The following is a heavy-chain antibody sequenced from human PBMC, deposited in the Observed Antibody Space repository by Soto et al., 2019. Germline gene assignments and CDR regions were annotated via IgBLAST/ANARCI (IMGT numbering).Heavy chain of an antibody. CDR1: GFTFSSYW. D-gene: IGHD6-6*01. CDR3: ATLEYSSSGAWFDP. V-gene: IGHV3-7*01. J-gene: IGHJ5*02. Sequence: GGSLRLSCAASGFTFSSYWMSWVRQAPGKGLEWVANIKQDGSEKYYVDSVKGRFTISRDNAKNSLYLQMNSLRAEDTAVYYCATLEYSSSGAWFDPWGQGTLVTVSS. CDR2: IKQDGSEK.